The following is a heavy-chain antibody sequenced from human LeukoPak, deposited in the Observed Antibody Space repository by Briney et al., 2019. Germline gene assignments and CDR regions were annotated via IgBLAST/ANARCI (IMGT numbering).Heavy chain of an antibody. D-gene: IGHD2-2*01. J-gene: IGHJ6*03. V-gene: IGHV4-39*01. CDR1: GGSISSSSYY. CDR2: IYYSGST. CDR3: ARRADIVVVLAARESLPLEYYYYYMDV. Sequence: SETLSLTCTVSGGSISSSSYYWGWIRQPPGKGLEWIGSIYYSGSTYYNPSLKSRVTISVDTSKNQFSLKLSSVTAADTAVYYCARRADIVVVLAARESLPLEYYYYYMDVWGKGTTVTVSS.